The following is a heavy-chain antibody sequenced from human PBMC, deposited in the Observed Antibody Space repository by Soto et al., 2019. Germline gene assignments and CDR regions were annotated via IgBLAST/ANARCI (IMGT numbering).Heavy chain of an antibody. CDR3: ARIVGGSSDY. Sequence: SQTLSLTCAISGDSVSSNSAAWNWIRQPPSRGLEWLGRAYYRSKWYSDYAVSVKSRITINPDTSKNQFSLQLNSVTPEDAAMYYCARIVGGSSDYWGQGTRVTVSS. D-gene: IGHD2-15*01. CDR2: AYYRSKWYS. J-gene: IGHJ4*02. CDR1: GDSVSSNSAA. V-gene: IGHV6-1*01.